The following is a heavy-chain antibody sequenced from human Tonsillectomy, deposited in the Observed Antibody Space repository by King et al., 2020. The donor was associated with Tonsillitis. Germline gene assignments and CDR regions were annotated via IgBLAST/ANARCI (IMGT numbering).Heavy chain of an antibody. D-gene: IGHD3-10*01. V-gene: IGHV3-15*01. J-gene: IGHJ4*02. CDR3: TTDRYYDFDY. CDR1: GFTFSNAW. Sequence: VQLVESGGGLVKPGGSLRLSCAASGFTFSNAWMSWVRQAPGKGLEWVGRINSKTDGATTDYAAPVKGRFTISSDDSKKTLYLQMNSLKTEDTAVYYCTTDRYYDFDYWGQGTLVTVSS. CDR2: INSKTDGATT.